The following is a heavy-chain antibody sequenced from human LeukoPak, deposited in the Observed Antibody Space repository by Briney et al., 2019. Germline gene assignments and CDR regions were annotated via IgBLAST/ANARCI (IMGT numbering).Heavy chain of an antibody. D-gene: IGHD7-27*01. CDR2: MSPNSGDT. CDR1: GYTFTSYD. V-gene: IGHV1-8*01. Sequence: ASVKVSCKASGYTFTSYDFNWVRQATGQRPEWMGWMSPNSGDTGYAQKFQDRVTMTRNTSISTAYMELSSLRSGDTAVYYCARGPPNWGYDYWGPGTLVTVSS. J-gene: IGHJ4*02. CDR3: ARGPPNWGYDY.